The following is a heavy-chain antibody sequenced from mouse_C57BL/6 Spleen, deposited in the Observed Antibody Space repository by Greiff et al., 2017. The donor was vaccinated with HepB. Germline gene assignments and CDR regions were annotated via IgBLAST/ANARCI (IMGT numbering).Heavy chain of an antibody. V-gene: IGHV1-18*01. Sequence: EVQLQQSGPELVKPGASVKIPCKASGYTFTDYNMDWVKQSHGKSLEWIGDINPNNGGTIYNQKFKGKATLTVDKSSSTAYMELRSLTSEDTAVYYWARIVYLGYYYAMDYWGQGTSVTVSS. CDR3: ARIVYLGYYYAMDY. J-gene: IGHJ4*01. D-gene: IGHD2-1*01. CDR2: INPNNGGT. CDR1: GYTFTDYN.